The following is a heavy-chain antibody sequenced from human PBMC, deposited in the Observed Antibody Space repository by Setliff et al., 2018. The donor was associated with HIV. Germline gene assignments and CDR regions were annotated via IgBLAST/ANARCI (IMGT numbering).Heavy chain of an antibody. CDR1: GYTFTRNQ. CDR2: INPSGGSA. CDR3: ARDGRFLEWSPRGMDV. Sequence: ASVKVSCKASGYTFTRNQIHWVRQAPGQGLEWMGIINPSGGSAAYAEKFRGRVTMTSDTSTNTVYMELRSLRSEETAVFYCARDGRFLEWSPRGMDVWGQGTTVTVSS. J-gene: IGHJ6*02. D-gene: IGHD3-3*01. V-gene: IGHV1-46*01.